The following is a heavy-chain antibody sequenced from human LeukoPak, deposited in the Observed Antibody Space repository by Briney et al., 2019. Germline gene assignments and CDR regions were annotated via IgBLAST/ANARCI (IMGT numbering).Heavy chain of an antibody. V-gene: IGHV3-66*01. Sequence: QPGGSLRLSCAASGFTVSSNYMSWVRQAPGKGLEWVSVIYSGGSTYYADSVKGRFTISRDNSRNTLYLQMNSLRTEDTAVYYCARIRAQVAGDYWGQGTLVTVSS. CDR1: GFTVSSNY. D-gene: IGHD2-15*01. CDR3: ARIRAQVAGDY. CDR2: IYSGGST. J-gene: IGHJ4*02.